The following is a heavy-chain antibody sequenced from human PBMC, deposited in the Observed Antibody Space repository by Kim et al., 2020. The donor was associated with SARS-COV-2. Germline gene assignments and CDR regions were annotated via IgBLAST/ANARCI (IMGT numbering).Heavy chain of an antibody. D-gene: IGHD3-3*01. Sequence: GGSLRLSCAASGFTFSSYAMSWVRQAPGKGLEWVSALSGSGGSTYYADSVKGRFTISRDNSKNTLYLQMNSLRAEDTAVYYCAKGHWYYDFWSGSPMYYYYYGMDVRGQGPAVTVSS. CDR2: LSGSGGST. J-gene: IGHJ6*02. CDR3: AKGHWYYDFWSGSPMYYYYYGMDV. CDR1: GFTFSSYA. V-gene: IGHV3-23*01.